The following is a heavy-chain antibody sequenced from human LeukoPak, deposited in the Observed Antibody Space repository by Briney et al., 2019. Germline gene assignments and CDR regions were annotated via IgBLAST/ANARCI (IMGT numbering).Heavy chain of an antibody. CDR2: ITGTGDRT. CDR3: ATESRGNNLDTIFHY. V-gene: IGHV3-23*01. D-gene: IGHD1/OR15-1a*01. Sequence: GGSLRLSCAASGFTFSSHVMNWVRQAPGKGLEWVSTITGTGDRTFYTDSVKGRFTISRDSSRDTLYLQMNSLRAEDTAVYYCATESRGNNLDTIFHYWGQGALVIVSS. CDR1: GFTFSSHV. J-gene: IGHJ4*02.